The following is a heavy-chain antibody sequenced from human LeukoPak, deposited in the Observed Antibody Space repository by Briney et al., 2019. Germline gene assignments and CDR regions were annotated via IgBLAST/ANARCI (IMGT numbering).Heavy chain of an antibody. D-gene: IGHD5-18*01. V-gene: IGHV1-18*01. CDR2: ISAYNGNT. CDR3: AIGGYSYDDY. CDR1: GYTFTCNG. J-gene: IGHJ4*02. Sequence: GASVTVSCKSSGYTFTCNGFSWVRQPHPQGHEWMGWISAYNGNTNYAQKLQGRLTITTDTSTSTAYMERRSLRSDDTAVYYCAIGGYSYDDYWGQGTLVTVSS.